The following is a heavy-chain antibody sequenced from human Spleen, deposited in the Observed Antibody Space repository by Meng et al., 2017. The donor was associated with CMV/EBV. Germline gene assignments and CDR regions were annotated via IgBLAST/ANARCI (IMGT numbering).Heavy chain of an antibody. CDR3: AREGGGNDSSGYYSDY. CDR2: IYYSGST. Sequence: ISQHPGKGLEWIGYIYYSGSTYYNPSLKSRVTISVDTSKNQYSLKLSSVTAADTAVYYCAREGGGNDSSGYYSDYWGQGTLVTVSS. D-gene: IGHD3-22*01. J-gene: IGHJ4*02. V-gene: IGHV4-31*02.